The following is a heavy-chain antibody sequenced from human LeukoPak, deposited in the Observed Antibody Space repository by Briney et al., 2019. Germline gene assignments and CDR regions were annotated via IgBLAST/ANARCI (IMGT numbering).Heavy chain of an antibody. CDR2: ISSSSSYI. V-gene: IGHV3-21*01. CDR3: ARDKTSSSFDY. CDR1: GFTFSSYN. Sequence: GGSLRLSCAASGFTFSSYNMNWVRQAPGKGLEWVSSISSSSSYIYYADSVKGRFTISRDNAKNSLYLQMNSLRAEDTAVYYCARDKTSSSFDYWGQGTLITVSS. D-gene: IGHD6-6*01. J-gene: IGHJ4*02.